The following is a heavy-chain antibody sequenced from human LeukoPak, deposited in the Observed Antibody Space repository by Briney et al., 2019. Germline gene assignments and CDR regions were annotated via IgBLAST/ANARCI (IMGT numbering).Heavy chain of an antibody. Sequence: GESLKISCKGSGYSFTSYCIGWVRQMPGKGLEWMGIIYPGDSDTRYSPSFQGQVTISADKSISTAYLQWSSLTASDTAMYYCARHGAGATDYYYGMDVWGQGTAVTVSS. CDR2: IYPGDSDT. V-gene: IGHV5-51*01. CDR1: GYSFTSYC. J-gene: IGHJ6*02. CDR3: ARHGAGATDYYYGMDV. D-gene: IGHD1-26*01.